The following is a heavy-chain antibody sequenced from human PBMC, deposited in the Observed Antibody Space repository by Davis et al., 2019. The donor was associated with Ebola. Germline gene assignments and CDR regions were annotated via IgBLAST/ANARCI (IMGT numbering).Heavy chain of an antibody. D-gene: IGHD1-1*01. V-gene: IGHV1-18*04. CDR2: INPHNGNT. CDR3: ARAQFPTTSDH. J-gene: IGHJ4*02. Sequence: ASVKVSCKASGYTFTSYGITWLRQAPGQGLEWMGWINPHNGNTNYAQNVQGRVIMTSDTATTTAYLEVGSLRSGDTAVYYCARAQFPTTSDHWGQGTLVTVSS. CDR1: GYTFTSYG.